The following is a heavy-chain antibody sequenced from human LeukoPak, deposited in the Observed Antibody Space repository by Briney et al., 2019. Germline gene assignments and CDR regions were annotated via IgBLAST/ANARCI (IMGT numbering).Heavy chain of an antibody. CDR3: ARDRNTMVRGVIGY. CDR1: GYTFTGYY. D-gene: IGHD3-10*01. J-gene: IGHJ4*02. CDR2: INPNSGGT. Sequence: GASVKVSCKAYGYTFTGYYMHWVRQAPGQGLEWMGWINPNSGGTNYAQKFQGRVTMTRDTSISTAYMELSRLRSDDTAVYYCARDRNTMVRGVIGYWGQGTLVTVSS. V-gene: IGHV1-2*02.